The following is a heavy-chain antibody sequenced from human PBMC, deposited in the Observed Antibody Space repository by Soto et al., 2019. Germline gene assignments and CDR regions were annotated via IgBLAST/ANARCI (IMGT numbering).Heavy chain of an antibody. D-gene: IGHD4-17*01. Sequence: SETLSLTCTVSGGSISSSSYYWGWIRQPPGKGLEWIGSIYYSGSTYYNPSLKSRVTISVDTSKNQFSLKLSSVTAADTAVYYCAIHSPMTTNPWDAFAIWSQGTMDTGSS. J-gene: IGHJ3*02. CDR3: AIHSPMTTNPWDAFAI. CDR2: IYYSGST. CDR1: GGSISSSSYY. V-gene: IGHV4-39*01.